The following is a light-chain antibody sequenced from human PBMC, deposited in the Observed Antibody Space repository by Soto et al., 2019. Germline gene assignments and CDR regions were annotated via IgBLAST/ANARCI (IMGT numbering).Light chain of an antibody. CDR2: DAS. J-gene: IGKJ4*01. CDR1: QSISNL. V-gene: IGKV3-11*01. Sequence: EIVLTQSPATLSLSPGERATLSCRASQSISNLLTWYQQKPGQAPRLLIYDASNRATGIPARFSGSGSGTDFTLTISSLEPEDFEFYYCQQRSNWLTFGGGTKVEIK. CDR3: QQRSNWLT.